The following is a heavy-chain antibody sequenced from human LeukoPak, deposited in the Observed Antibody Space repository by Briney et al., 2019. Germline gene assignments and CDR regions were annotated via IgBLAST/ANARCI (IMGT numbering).Heavy chain of an antibody. J-gene: IGHJ4*02. CDR2: ISYDGSNK. CDR3: GGGQVTNMPLAY. D-gene: IGHD4-17*01. CDR1: GFTFSSYA. V-gene: IGHV3-30*04. Sequence: GGSLRLSCAASGFTFSSYAMHRVRQAPGKGLERVAVISYDGSNKYYADSVKGRFTISRDNSKNTLYLQKNSLRAEGTAVYYCGGGQVTNMPLAYWGQGTLVTVSS.